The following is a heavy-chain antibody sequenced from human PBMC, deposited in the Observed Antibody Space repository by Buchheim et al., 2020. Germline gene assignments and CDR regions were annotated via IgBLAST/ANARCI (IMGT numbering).Heavy chain of an antibody. V-gene: IGHV4-39*01. CDR2: IYYSGST. D-gene: IGHD6-19*01. CDR3: ARHPYSSGWFEGYYFDY. CDR1: GGSISSSSYY. J-gene: IGHJ4*02. Sequence: QPQLQESGPGLVKPSETLSLTCTVSGGSISSSSYYWGWIRQPPGKGLEWIGSIYYSGSTYYNPSLKSRVTISVDTSKNQFSLKLSSVTAADTAVYYCARHPYSSGWFEGYYFDYWGQGTL.